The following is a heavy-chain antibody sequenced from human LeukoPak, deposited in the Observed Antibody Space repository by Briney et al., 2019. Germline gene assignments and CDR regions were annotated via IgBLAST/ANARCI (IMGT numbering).Heavy chain of an antibody. V-gene: IGHV4-34*01. D-gene: IGHD3-10*01. CDR3: ARERPPYYYGSGSYRAFDI. CDR2: INHSGST. Sequence: SETLSLTCAVYGGSFSGYYWSWIRQPPGKGLEWIGEINHSGSTNYNPSLKSRVTISVDTSRNQFSLKLSSVTAADTAVYYCARERPPYYYGSGSYRAFDIWGQGTMVTVSS. CDR1: GGSFSGYY. J-gene: IGHJ3*02.